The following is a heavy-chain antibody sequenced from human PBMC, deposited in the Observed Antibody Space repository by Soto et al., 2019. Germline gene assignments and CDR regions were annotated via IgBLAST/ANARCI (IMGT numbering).Heavy chain of an antibody. CDR1: GFTFSSYA. Sequence: AGGSLRLSCAASGFTFSSYAMHGVRQAPGKGLEWVAVISYDGSNKYYADSVKGRFTISRDNSKNTLYLQMNSLRAEDTAVYYCARDYYDSSGTFPLDYWGQGTLVTVSS. CDR2: ISYDGSNK. J-gene: IGHJ4*02. D-gene: IGHD3-22*01. CDR3: ARDYYDSSGTFPLDY. V-gene: IGHV3-30-3*01.